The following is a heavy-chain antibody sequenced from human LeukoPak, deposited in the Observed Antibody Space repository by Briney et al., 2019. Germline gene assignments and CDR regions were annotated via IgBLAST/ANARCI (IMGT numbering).Heavy chain of an antibody. CDR2: ISGSGGNT. D-gene: IGHD2-21*01. Sequence: PGGSLRLSCAASGFTFSNYWMTWVRQAPGKGLEWVSTISGSGGNTYYADSVKGRFTISRDNSKNTLYLQMNSLRPEDTAVYYCAKYKTNLRAPTRDWWNSRGTTPNPNQEAFDIWGQGTMVTVSS. CDR1: GFTFSNYW. V-gene: IGHV3-23*01. J-gene: IGHJ3*02. CDR3: AKYKTNLRAPTRDWWNSRGTTPNPNQEAFDI.